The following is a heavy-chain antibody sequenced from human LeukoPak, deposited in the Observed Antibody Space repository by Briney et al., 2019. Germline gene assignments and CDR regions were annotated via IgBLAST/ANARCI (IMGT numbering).Heavy chain of an antibody. Sequence: SETLSLTCAVYGGSFSGYYWSWIRQPPGKGLEWIGEINHSGSTNYNPSLKSRVTISVDTSKNQFSLKLSSATASDTAVYYCARGFYYLDYWGQGTPVTVSS. V-gene: IGHV4-34*01. CDR2: INHSGST. CDR1: GGSFSGYY. CDR3: ARGFYYLDY. J-gene: IGHJ4*02.